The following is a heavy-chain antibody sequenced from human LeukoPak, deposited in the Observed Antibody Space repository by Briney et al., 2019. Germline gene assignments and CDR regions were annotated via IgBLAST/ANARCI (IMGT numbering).Heavy chain of an antibody. CDR3: ARVRDYYASGSYYNPYYYGMDV. D-gene: IGHD3-10*01. CDR2: IIPILGIA. J-gene: IGHJ6*02. CDR1: GGTFSSYA. V-gene: IGHV1-69*04. Sequence: GASVKVSCKASGGTFSSYAISWVRQAPGQGLEWMGRIIPILGIANYAQKFQGRVTITADKSTSTAYMELSSLRSEDTAVYYCARVRDYYASGSYYNPYYYGMDVWGQGTTVTVSS.